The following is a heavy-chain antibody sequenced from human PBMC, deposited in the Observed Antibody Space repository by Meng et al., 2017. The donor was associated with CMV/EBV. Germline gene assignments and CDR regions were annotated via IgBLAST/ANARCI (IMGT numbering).Heavy chain of an antibody. CDR2: IIPILGIA. Sequence: SVKVSCKASGGTFGSYTISWVRQAPGQGLEWMGRIIPILGIANYAQKFQGRVTITADKSTSTAYMELSSLRSEDTAVYYCARVGSGSQAGFIFHAFDIWGQGTMVTVSS. CDR3: ARVGSGSQAGFIFHAFDI. V-gene: IGHV1-69*02. J-gene: IGHJ3*02. CDR1: GGTFGSYT. D-gene: IGHD1-26*01.